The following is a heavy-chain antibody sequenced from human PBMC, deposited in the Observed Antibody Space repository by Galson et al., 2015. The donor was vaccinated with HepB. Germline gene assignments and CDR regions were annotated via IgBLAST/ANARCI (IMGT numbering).Heavy chain of an antibody. Sequence: SLRLSCAASGFTFSSYGMHWVRQAPGKGLEWVAVISYDGSNKYYADSVKGRFTISRDNSKNTLYLQMNSLRAEDTAVYYCAKDKPVLYDNAPANGGDAFDIWGRGTMVTVSS. V-gene: IGHV3-30*18. CDR3: AKDKPVLYDNAPANGGDAFDI. D-gene: IGHD3-16*01. CDR1: GFTFSSYG. CDR2: ISYDGSNK. J-gene: IGHJ3*02.